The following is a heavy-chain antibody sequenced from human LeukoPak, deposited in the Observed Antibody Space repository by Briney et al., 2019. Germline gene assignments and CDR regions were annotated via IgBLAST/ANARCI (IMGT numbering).Heavy chain of an antibody. CDR1: GFTFSSCE. CDR3: ARVRLAHAWFDP. V-gene: IGHV3-48*03. CDR2: ISSSGSTI. Sequence: PGGSLRLSCAASGFTFSSCEMNWVRQAPGKGLEWVSYISSSGSTIYYADSVKGRFTISRDNAKNSLYLQMNSLRAEDTAVYYCARVRLAHAWFDPWGQGTLVTVSS. J-gene: IGHJ5*02.